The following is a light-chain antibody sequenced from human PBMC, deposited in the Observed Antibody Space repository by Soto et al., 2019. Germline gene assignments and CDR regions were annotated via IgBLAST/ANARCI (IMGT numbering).Light chain of an antibody. CDR2: LGS. CDR1: QSLLHSNGYND. CDR3: MQALQSPYT. V-gene: IGKV2-28*01. Sequence: DIVMTQSPLSLPVTPGEPASISCRSSQSLLHSNGYNDLDWYLQKPGQSPQLLISLGSNRASGVHARFSGSGSATDFTLNIARVEAEDFGVYYCMQALQSPYTFGQGTKLEIK. J-gene: IGKJ2*01.